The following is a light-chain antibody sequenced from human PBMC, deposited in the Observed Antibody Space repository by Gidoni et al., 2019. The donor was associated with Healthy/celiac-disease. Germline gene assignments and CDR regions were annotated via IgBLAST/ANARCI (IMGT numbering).Light chain of an antibody. Sequence: ELVLTQSPATLSLSPGERATLSCRASQSVSSYLAWYQQKPGQAPRLLIYDATNRATGIPARFSGRGSGQDFTLTISSLEPEDFAVYYCQQRSNWPPDFGGGTKVEIK. J-gene: IGKJ4*01. CDR2: DAT. CDR1: QSVSSY. V-gene: IGKV3-11*01. CDR3: QQRSNWPPD.